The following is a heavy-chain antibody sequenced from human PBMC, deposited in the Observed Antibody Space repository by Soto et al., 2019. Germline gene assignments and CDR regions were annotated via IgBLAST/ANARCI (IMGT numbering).Heavy chain of an antibody. CDR2: ISAYNGNT. CDR1: GYTFTSYG. V-gene: IGHV1-18*01. J-gene: IGHJ3*02. CDR3: ARTGSGLSAVPDGFVI. Sequence: ASVKVACKASGYTFTSYGISWVRQAPGQGLEWMGWISAYNGNTNYAQKLQGRVTTTTDTSTSTAYMELRSLRSDDTAVYYCARTGSGLSAVPDGFVIWGQGTMVTVS. D-gene: IGHD2-2*01.